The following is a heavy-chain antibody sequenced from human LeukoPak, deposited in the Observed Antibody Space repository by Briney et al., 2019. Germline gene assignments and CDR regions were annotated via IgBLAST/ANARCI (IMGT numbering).Heavy chain of an antibody. CDR3: AREGYYYYDSSDPVDFDY. CDR2: ISAYNGNT. D-gene: IGHD3-22*01. J-gene: IGHJ4*02. Sequence: ASVKVSCKASGYTFTSYGISWVRQAPGQGLEWMGWISAYNGNTNYAQKLQGRVTMTTDTSTSTAYMELRSLRSDDTAMYYCAREGYYYYDSSDPVDFDYWGQGTLVTVSS. CDR1: GYTFTSYG. V-gene: IGHV1-18*01.